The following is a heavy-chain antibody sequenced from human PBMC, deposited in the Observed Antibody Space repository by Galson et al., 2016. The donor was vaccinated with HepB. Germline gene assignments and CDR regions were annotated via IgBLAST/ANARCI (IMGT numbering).Heavy chain of an antibody. Sequence: SLRLSCAASGFNFSNSATHWVRQAPGRGLEWVAIISYDGSNKYYADSVKGRFTISRDNSKNTLYLQMNSLRAEDTAVYYCARGRAGPVDYWGQGTLVTVSS. CDR2: ISYDGSNK. V-gene: IGHV3-30*04. D-gene: IGHD3-10*01. J-gene: IGHJ4*02. CDR3: ARGRAGPVDY. CDR1: GFNFSNSA.